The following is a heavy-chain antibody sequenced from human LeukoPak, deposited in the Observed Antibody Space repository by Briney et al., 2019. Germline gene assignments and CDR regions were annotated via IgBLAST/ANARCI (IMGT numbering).Heavy chain of an antibody. CDR1: GFTFSSYA. CDR3: AKDPLYCSGGSCPNWFDP. CDR2: IKQDGSEK. Sequence: GGSLRLSCAASGFTFSSYAMSWVRQAPGKGLEWVANIKQDGSEKYYVDSVKGRFTISRDNAKNSLYLQMNRLRAEDTAVYYCAKDPLYCSGGSCPNWFDPWGQGTLVTVSS. J-gene: IGHJ5*02. D-gene: IGHD2-15*01. V-gene: IGHV3-7*03.